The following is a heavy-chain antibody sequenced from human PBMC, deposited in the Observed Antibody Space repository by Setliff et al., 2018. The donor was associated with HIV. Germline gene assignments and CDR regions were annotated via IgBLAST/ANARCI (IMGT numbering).Heavy chain of an antibody. CDR3: AKCGGTCWHNFFGP. D-gene: IGHD2-15*01. J-gene: IGHJ5*02. CDR2: ISGSGGNT. V-gene: IGHV3-23*01. CDR1: GFTFSSYA. Sequence: GGSLRLSCAASGFTFSSYAMSWVRQAPERGLEWVSAISGSGGNTYYADSVKGRFTISRDNSKKMLYLQMNSLRAEDTAVYYCAKCGGTCWHNFFGPWGQGTLVTVSS.